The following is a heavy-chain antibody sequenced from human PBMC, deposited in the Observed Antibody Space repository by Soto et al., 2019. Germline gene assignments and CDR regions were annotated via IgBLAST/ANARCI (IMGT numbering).Heavy chain of an antibody. D-gene: IGHD3-9*01. CDR2: MSSSGST. CDR1: GFTFSEYF. CDR3: ARERTTFDISTGYLGFWFDY. Sequence: GGSLRLSCAASGFTFSEYFMTWIRQAPGKGLEWVACMSSSGSTYYADSVKGRFTISRDNSKNTLYLQMNSLRAEDTAVYFCARERTTFDISTGYLGFWFDYWGQGTLVTVSS. V-gene: IGHV3-53*01. J-gene: IGHJ4*02.